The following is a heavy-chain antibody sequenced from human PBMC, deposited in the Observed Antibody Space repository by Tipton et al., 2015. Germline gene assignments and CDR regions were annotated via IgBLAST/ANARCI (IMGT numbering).Heavy chain of an antibody. CDR3: ARDPVQAAAGTFDY. CDR1: GGSISSSSYY. Sequence: TLSLTCTVSGGSISSSSYYWGWIRQPPGKGLEWIGSISYSESTYYNPSLKSRITMSVDKSKNQFSLKLSSVTAADTAVYYCARDPVQAAAGTFDYWGQGTLVTVSS. D-gene: IGHD6-13*01. CDR2: ISYSEST. V-gene: IGHV4-39*07. J-gene: IGHJ4*02.